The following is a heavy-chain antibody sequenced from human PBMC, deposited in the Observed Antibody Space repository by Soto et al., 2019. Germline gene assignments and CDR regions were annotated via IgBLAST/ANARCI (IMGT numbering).Heavy chain of an antibody. Sequence: QVQLQESGPGLVKPSETLSLTCTVSGGSISSYYWSWIRQPPGKGLGWVGYIYYSGSTSYNPSLNSLVTIPVDTSKNQFSPNLSSVPAAATAVYYRARLGYSGYDWVDYYYGMDVWGQGTTVTVSS. J-gene: IGHJ6*02. CDR1: GGSISSYY. CDR2: IYYSGST. D-gene: IGHD5-12*01. CDR3: ARLGYSGYDWVDYYYGMDV. V-gene: IGHV4-59*08.